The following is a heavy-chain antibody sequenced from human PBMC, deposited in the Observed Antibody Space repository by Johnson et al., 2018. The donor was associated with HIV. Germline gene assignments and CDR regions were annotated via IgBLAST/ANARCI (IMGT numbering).Heavy chain of an antibody. D-gene: IGHD1-26*01. CDR1: GFIVSSNY. V-gene: IGHV3-66*01. Sequence: VQLVESGGGVVQPGGSLRLSCVASGFIVSSNYMSWVRQAPGKGLEWVSVIYSGGSTYYADSVKGRFTISRDNSKNTLYLQMNSLRAEDTAVYYCARGYSGSDDAFDIWGQGTMVTVSS. J-gene: IGHJ3*02. CDR3: ARGYSGSDDAFDI. CDR2: IYSGGST.